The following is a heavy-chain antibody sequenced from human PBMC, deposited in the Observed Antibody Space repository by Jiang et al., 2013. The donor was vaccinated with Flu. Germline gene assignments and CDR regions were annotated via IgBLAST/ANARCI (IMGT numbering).Heavy chain of an antibody. D-gene: IGHD6-19*01. Sequence: QLLESGGGVVQPGRSLRLSCVASGFTFSSYGVHWVRQAPGKGLEWLAIIWNDGSNEYYGDSVRGRFTISRDTSKNTLYLEMNSLRAEDTAMYYCARDPRPGIAVSGTFFEHWGQGTLVTVSS. CDR1: GFTFSSYG. V-gene: IGHV3-33*01. CDR2: IWNDGSNE. J-gene: IGHJ1*01. CDR3: ARDPRPGIAVSGTFFEH.